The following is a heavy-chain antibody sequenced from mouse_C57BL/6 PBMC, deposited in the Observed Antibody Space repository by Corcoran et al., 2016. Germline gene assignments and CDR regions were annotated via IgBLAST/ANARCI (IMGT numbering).Heavy chain of an antibody. CDR1: GYTFTDYY. CDR2: INPNNGGT. J-gene: IGHJ1*03. CDR3: ARSLNFYYSNWYFDV. Sequence: EVQLQQSGPELVKPGASVKISCKASGYTFTDYYMNWVKQSHGKSLEWIGDINPNNGGTSYNQKFKGKATLTVDKSSSTAYMELRSLTSEDSAVYYCARSLNFYYSNWYFDVWGTGTTVTVSS. V-gene: IGHV1-26*01. D-gene: IGHD2-5*01.